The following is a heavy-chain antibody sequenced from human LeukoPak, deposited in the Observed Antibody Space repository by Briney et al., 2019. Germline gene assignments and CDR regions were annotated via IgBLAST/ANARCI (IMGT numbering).Heavy chain of an antibody. V-gene: IGHV1-2*02. J-gene: IGHJ4*02. CDR3: ATSKQWLIRY. CDR1: GYTFIDYY. CDR2: INPNSGTT. D-gene: IGHD6-19*01. Sequence: ASVKVSCKASGYTFIDYYIHWVRQAPGQGLEWMGWINPNSGTTNYSQKFQGRVTMTRDTSISTAYMELSRLGSDDTAIYYCATSKQWLIRYWDQGILVTVSS.